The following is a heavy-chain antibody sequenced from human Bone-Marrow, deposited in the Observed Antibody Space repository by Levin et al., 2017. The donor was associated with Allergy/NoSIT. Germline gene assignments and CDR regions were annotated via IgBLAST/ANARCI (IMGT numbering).Heavy chain of an antibody. CDR2: ISGSAGTT. Sequence: GGSLRLSCAASGFTFSSYAMSWVRQAPGKGLEWVSAISGSAGTTYYADSVRGRFTISRDNSKNTMYRQMNSLRAEDTAVYYCAKDSARYCSGGSGPRRFDPWGQGTLVTVSS. CDR1: GFTFSSYA. D-gene: IGHD2-15*01. CDR3: AKDSARYCSGGSGPRRFDP. J-gene: IGHJ5*02. V-gene: IGHV3-23*01.